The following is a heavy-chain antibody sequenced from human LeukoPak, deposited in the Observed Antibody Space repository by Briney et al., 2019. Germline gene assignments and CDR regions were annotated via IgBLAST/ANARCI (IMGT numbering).Heavy chain of an antibody. V-gene: IGHV3-48*03. CDR3: ARGYDYVGWFDP. CDR1: GFTFSSYE. Sequence: GGSLRLSCAASGFTFSSYEMNWVRQAPGKGLEWVSYISSSGSTIYYADSVKGRFTISRDNAKNSLYLQMNSLRAEDTAVYYCARGYDYVGWFDPWGQGTLVTVSP. CDR2: ISSSGSTI. D-gene: IGHD5-12*01. J-gene: IGHJ5*02.